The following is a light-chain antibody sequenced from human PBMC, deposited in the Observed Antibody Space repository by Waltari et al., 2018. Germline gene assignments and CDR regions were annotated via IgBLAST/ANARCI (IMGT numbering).Light chain of an antibody. CDR1: SSNIGSNH. CDR3: ASWDDSLNGML. CDR2: SDD. V-gene: IGLV1-44*01. J-gene: IGLJ3*02. Sequence: QSVLTQPPSASGTPGQWVTISCSGSSSNIGSNHVHWYQHVPGTAPRLLIYSDDQRPSGDPDRFSGSKSGTSASLAISALQSEDESDFFCASWDDSLNGMLFGGGTHLTVL.